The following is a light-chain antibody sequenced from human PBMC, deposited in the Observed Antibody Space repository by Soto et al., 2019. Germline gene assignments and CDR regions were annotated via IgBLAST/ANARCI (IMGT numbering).Light chain of an antibody. J-gene: IGKJ1*01. CDR3: QQYDNDSWT. CDR2: KAS. Sequence: DIQITQSPSTLYASVGDRVIITCRASQRVSSWLAWYQQKPGKAPNLLIYKASTLKSGVPSRFSGSGSGTELTLTISSLQPDEFATYYCQQYDNDSWTFGQGTKVEIK. CDR1: QRVSSW. V-gene: IGKV1-5*03.